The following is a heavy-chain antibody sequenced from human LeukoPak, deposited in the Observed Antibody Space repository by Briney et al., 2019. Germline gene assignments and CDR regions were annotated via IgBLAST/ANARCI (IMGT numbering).Heavy chain of an antibody. CDR3: ARDCGGSCYYNYYYGMDV. J-gene: IGHJ6*02. Sequence: PGGSLRLSCAASGFTFSSYEMNWVRQAPGKGLEWVSYISSSGRTTYYADSVRGRFTISRDNAKNSLYLQMISLRAEDTAVYYCARDCGGSCYYNYYYGMDVWGQGTTVTVSS. CDR1: GFTFSSYE. D-gene: IGHD2-15*01. V-gene: IGHV3-48*03. CDR2: ISSSGRTT.